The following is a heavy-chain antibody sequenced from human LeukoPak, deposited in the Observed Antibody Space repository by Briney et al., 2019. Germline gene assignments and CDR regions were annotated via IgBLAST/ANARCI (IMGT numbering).Heavy chain of an antibody. J-gene: IGHJ4*02. CDR2: INPDSGGA. Sequence: ASVKVSCKASGYTFTGYYMHWERQAPGQGLEWMGWINPDSGGANFAQKFQGRVTMTRDSSISTAYMELSRLRSDDTAVYYCGRDFHDSLDYWGQGTLVTVSS. CDR3: GRDFHDSLDY. V-gene: IGHV1-2*02. CDR1: GYTFTGYY.